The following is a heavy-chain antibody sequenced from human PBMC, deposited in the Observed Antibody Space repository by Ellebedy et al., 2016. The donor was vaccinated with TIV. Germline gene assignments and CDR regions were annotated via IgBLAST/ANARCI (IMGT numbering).Heavy chain of an antibody. J-gene: IGHJ6*02. Sequence: AASVKVSCKSSGFTPSNAAVQWVRQSRGQHLEWIGWIVVGTGSTDYAQQFQERVIITRDMSTRTVYMELRSLRSDDTAVYYCAAPKYEDRYGLDVWGQGTTVTVSS. CDR2: IVVGTGST. V-gene: IGHV1-58*01. D-gene: IGHD2/OR15-2a*01. CDR3: AAPKYEDRYGLDV. CDR1: GFTPSNAA.